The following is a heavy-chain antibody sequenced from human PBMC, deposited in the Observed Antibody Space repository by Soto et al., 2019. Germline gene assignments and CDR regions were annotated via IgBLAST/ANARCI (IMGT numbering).Heavy chain of an antibody. CDR3: ARHRGTGVRLWGYYYYYGMDV. Sequence: SETLSLTCTVSGGSISSSSYYWGWIRQPPGKGLEWIGSIYYSGSTYYNPSLKSRVTISVDTSKNQFSLKLSSVTAADTAVYYCARHRGTGVRLWGYYYYYGMDVWGQGTTVTVSS. V-gene: IGHV4-39*01. CDR1: GGSISSSSYY. D-gene: IGHD3-10*01. J-gene: IGHJ6*02. CDR2: IYYSGST.